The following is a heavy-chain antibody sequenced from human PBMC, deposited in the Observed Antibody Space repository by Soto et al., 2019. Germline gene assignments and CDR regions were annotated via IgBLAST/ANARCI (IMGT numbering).Heavy chain of an antibody. CDR2: ISRSRTYI. Sequence: EVQLVESGGGLVKTGGSLRLSYAASGFTFSDYSMNWVRQAPGKGLEWVSSISRSRTYIYYADSVRGRFTISRDNAKNSLYLQMNSLRAEDTAMYYCAREVVPAGGTTNWFDPWGQGTLVTVSS. J-gene: IGHJ5*02. V-gene: IGHV3-21*01. D-gene: IGHD2-2*01. CDR1: GFTFSDYS. CDR3: AREVVPAGGTTNWFDP.